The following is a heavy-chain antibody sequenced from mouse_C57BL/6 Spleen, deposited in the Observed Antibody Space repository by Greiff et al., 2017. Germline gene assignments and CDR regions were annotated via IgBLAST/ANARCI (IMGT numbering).Heavy chain of an antibody. CDR2: IDPANGDT. Sequence: EVQVVESVAELVRPGASVKLSCTASGFNITNTYMHWVKQRPEQGLEWIGRIDPANGDTKYAPKFQGKATITADTTSTTAYLQLSSLTSEDTAIYYWARGLTGTFYFDYWGQGTTLTVSS. J-gene: IGHJ2*01. CDR3: ARGLTGTFYFDY. D-gene: IGHD4-1*01. V-gene: IGHV14-3*01. CDR1: GFNITNTY.